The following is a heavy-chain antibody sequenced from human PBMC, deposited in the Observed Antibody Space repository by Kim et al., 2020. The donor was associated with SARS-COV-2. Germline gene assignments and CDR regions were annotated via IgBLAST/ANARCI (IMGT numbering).Heavy chain of an antibody. V-gene: IGHV3-30*04. Sequence: GGSLRLSCAASGFTFSSYAMHWVRQAPGKGLEWVAVISYDGSNKYYADSVKGRFTISRDNSKNTLYLQMNSLRAEDTAVYYCAREHWGDGYNLVDYWGQGTLVTVSS. CDR1: GFTFSSYA. D-gene: IGHD5-12*01. CDR3: AREHWGDGYNLVDY. CDR2: ISYDGSNK. J-gene: IGHJ4*02.